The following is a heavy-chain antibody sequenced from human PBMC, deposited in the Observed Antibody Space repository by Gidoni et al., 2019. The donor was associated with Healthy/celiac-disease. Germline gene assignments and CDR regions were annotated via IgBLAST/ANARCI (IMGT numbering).Heavy chain of an antibody. CDR1: GFTFSSYA. CDR2: MSGSGGST. J-gene: IGHJ4*02. CDR3: AKGERITIFGVVTSFDY. D-gene: IGHD3-3*01. Sequence: EVQLLESGGGLVQPVGSLRLSCAASGFTFSSYAMSWVRQAPGKGLGWVSAMSGSGGSTYYADPGKGRFTISRDNSKNTLYLQMNSLRAEDTAVYYCAKGERITIFGVVTSFDYWGQGTLVTVSS. V-gene: IGHV3-23*01.